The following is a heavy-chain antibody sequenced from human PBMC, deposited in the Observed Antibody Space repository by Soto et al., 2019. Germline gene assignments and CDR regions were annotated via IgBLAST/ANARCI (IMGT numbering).Heavy chain of an antibody. J-gene: IGHJ6*03. CDR3: ARDTIFGVVIPADYYYYMDV. D-gene: IGHD3-3*01. CDR1: GFTFSSYG. V-gene: IGHV3-33*01. CDR2: IWYDGSNK. Sequence: QVQLVESGGGVVQPGRSLRLSCAASGFTFSSYGMHWVRQAPGKGLEWVAVIWYDGSNKYYADSVKGRFTISRDNSKNTLYLQMNSRSAEDTAVYYCARDTIFGVVIPADYYYYMDVWGKGTTVTVSS.